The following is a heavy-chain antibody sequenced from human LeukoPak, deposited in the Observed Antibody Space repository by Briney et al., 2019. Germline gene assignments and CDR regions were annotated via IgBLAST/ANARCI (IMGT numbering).Heavy chain of an antibody. J-gene: IGHJ4*02. V-gene: IGHV3-23*01. Sequence: GGSLRLSCAASGFTFSSYAMSWVRQAPGKGLEWVSAISGSGGSTYYADSVKGRFTISRDNSKNTLYLQMNGLRAEDTAVYYCAREGLAGYNYVVDYWGQGTLVTVSS. D-gene: IGHD5-24*01. CDR1: GFTFSSYA. CDR2: ISGSGGST. CDR3: AREGLAGYNYVVDY.